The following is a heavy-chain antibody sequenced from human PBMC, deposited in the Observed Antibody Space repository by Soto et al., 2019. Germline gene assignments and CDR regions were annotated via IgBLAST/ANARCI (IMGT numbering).Heavy chain of an antibody. CDR3: ARERDYYGPRTHPWFDP. D-gene: IGHD3-10*01. Sequence: QVQVVESGGGVVQPGRSLRLSCTGSGFTFSSYAIHWVRQAPGKGLEWVASISYDGTNEYYADSVKGRFSISRDTSTNTVHLQMDRLRADDTAVHHCARERDYYGPRTHPWFDPWGQGTLVTVSS. J-gene: IGHJ5*02. V-gene: IGHV3-30-3*01. CDR2: ISYDGTNE. CDR1: GFTFSSYA.